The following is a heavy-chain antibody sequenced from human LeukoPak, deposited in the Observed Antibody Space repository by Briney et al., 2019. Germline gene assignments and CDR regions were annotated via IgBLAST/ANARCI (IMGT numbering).Heavy chain of an antibody. Sequence: QPGGSLRLSCAASGFTFSSYEMNWVRQAPGKGLEWVSYISSNARTISYADSVTGRFTISRDNAKNSLYLQMNSLRAEDTAVYYCARDIVVARTPSFDYWGQGPLVTVSS. J-gene: IGHJ4*02. CDR1: GFTFSSYE. D-gene: IGHD6-19*01. V-gene: IGHV3-48*03. CDR3: ARDIVVARTPSFDY. CDR2: ISSNARTI.